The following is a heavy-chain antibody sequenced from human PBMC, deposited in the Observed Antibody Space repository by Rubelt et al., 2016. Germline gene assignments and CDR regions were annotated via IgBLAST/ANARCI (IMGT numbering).Heavy chain of an antibody. CDR2: ISGYNGNT. CDR1: GYTFTTYG. D-gene: IGHD1-26*01. CDR3: AREAYSGRYPRIDY. V-gene: IGHV1-18*01. Sequence: QVQLVQSGAEVMKPGASVKVSCKASGYTFTTYGINWVRQAPGQGLEWLGGISGYNGNTNHAQTCPGRDTMATDTATSTAYRELRSLRSDDTAVYYCAREAYSGRYPRIDYWGQGTLVTVSS. J-gene: IGHJ4*02.